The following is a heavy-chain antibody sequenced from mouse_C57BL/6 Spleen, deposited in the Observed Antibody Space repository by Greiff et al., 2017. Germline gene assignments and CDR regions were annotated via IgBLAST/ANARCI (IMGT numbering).Heavy chain of an antibody. J-gene: IGHJ3*01. CDR1: GYSITSGYY. V-gene: IGHV3-6*01. Sequence: ESGPGLVKPSQSLSLTCSVTGYSITSGYYWNWIRQFPGNKLEWMGYLSYDGSNNYNPSLKNRISITRDTSKNQFFLKLNSVTTEDTATYYCARGWNRGFAYWGQGTLVTVSA. CDR2: LSYDGSN. CDR3: ARGWNRGFAY.